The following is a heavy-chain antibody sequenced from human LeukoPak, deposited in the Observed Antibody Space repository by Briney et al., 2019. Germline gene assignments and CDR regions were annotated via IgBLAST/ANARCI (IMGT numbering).Heavy chain of an antibody. CDR3: ARDGVAAAGAPTYSFDY. D-gene: IGHD6-13*01. Sequence: SETLSLTCSVSGGSISSYYWSWIRQPAGKGLEWIGRIYTSGSTNYNPSLKSRVTMSVDTSKNQFSLKLSSVTAADTAVYYCARDGVAAAGAPTYSFDYWGQGTLVTVSS. CDR2: IYTSGST. CDR1: GGSISSYY. J-gene: IGHJ4*02. V-gene: IGHV4-4*07.